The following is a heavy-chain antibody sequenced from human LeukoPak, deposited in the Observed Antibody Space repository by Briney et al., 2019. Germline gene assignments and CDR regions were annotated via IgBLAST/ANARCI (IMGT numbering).Heavy chain of an antibody. CDR1: GGTFSSYA. V-gene: IGHV1-69*13. Sequence: GASVKVSCKASGGTFSSYAISWVRQAPGQGLEWMGGIIPIFGTANYAQKFQGRVTITADESTSTAYMELSSLRSEDTALYYCAKGGGSSGWFPYYFDYWGQGTLVTVSS. CDR2: IIPIFGTA. J-gene: IGHJ4*02. CDR3: AKGGGSSGWFPYYFDY. D-gene: IGHD6-19*01.